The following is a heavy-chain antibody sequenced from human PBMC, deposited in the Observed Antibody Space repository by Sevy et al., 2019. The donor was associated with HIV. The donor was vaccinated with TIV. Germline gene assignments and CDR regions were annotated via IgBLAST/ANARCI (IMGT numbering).Heavy chain of an antibody. Sequence: GGYLRLSCAASGFTFSSYDMHWVRQATGKGLEWVSAIGTAGDTYYPGSVKGRFTISRENAKNSLYLQMNSLRAGDTAVYYCARRLPSMVRGVITEEYGMDVWGQGTTVTVSS. J-gene: IGHJ6*02. CDR1: GFTFSSYD. D-gene: IGHD3-10*01. CDR2: IGTAGDT. CDR3: ARRLPSMVRGVITEEYGMDV. V-gene: IGHV3-13*01.